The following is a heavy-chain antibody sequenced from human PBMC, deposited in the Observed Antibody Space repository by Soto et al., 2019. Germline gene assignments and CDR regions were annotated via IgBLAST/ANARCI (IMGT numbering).Heavy chain of an antibody. CDR3: ASDSFYYYDSSGYCIDY. Sequence: QVQLVESGGGVVQPGRSLRLSCAASGFTFSSYAMHWVRQAPGKGLEWVAVISYDGSNKYYADSVKGRFTISRDNSKNTLYLQMNSLRAEDSAVYYCASDSFYYYDSSGYCIDYWGQGTLVTVSS. CDR2: ISYDGSNK. V-gene: IGHV3-30-3*01. CDR1: GFTFSSYA. D-gene: IGHD3-22*01. J-gene: IGHJ4*02.